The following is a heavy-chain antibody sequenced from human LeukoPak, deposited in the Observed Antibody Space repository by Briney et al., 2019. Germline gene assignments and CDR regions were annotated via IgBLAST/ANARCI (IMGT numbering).Heavy chain of an antibody. D-gene: IGHD2-15*01. CDR3: ARVVAATLDY. V-gene: IGHV4-34*01. J-gene: IGHJ4*02. CDR1: GGSFSGYY. Sequence: SETLSLTCAVYGGSFSGYYWSWIRQHPGKGLEWIGEINHSGSTNYNPSLKSRVTISVDTSKNQFSLKLSSVTAADTAVYYCARVVAATLDYWGQGTLVTVSS. CDR2: INHSGST.